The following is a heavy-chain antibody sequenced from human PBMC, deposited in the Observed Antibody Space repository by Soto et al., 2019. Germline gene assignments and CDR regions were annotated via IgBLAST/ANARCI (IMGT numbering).Heavy chain of an antibody. CDR1: GFTFSNAW. CDR3: TTGDVLDYGEYCYFGMDV. J-gene: IGHJ6*02. D-gene: IGHD4-17*01. CDR2: IKSKTDGGTT. Sequence: PWGSLRLSCAASGFTFSNAWMNWVRQAPGKGLELVGRIKSKTDGGTTDYAAPVKGRFTISRDDSKKTLYLQMNSLKTEDTAVYYCTTGDVLDYGEYCYFGMDVWGQGNAVTVSS. V-gene: IGHV3-15*07.